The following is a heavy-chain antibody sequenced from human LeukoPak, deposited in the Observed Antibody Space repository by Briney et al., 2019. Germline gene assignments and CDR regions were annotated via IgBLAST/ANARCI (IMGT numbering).Heavy chain of an antibody. D-gene: IGHD2-15*01. CDR1: GYSISSGYY. J-gene: IGHJ4*02. CDR2: IYYSGTT. Sequence: PSETLSLTCTVSGYSISSGYYWGWIRQPPGKGLEWIGSIYYSGTTYYNPSLKSRVTISVDTSKNQFSLKLSSVTAADTAVYYCARHLIGVVAVLYYFDYWGQGTLVTVSS. V-gene: IGHV4-38-2*02. CDR3: ARHLIGVVAVLYYFDY.